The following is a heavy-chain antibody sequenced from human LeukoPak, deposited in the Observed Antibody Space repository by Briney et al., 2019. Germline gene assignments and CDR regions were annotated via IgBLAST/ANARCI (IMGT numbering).Heavy chain of an antibody. CDR2: ISAYNGNT. Sequence: ASVKVSCKASGYTFTSYGISWVRQAPGQGLEWMGWISAYNGNTNYAQKLQGRVTMTTDTSTSTAYMELRSLRSDDTAVYYCARDTRGLSTRGAFDIWGQGTMVTVSS. V-gene: IGHV1-18*01. CDR1: GYTFTSYG. CDR3: ARDTRGLSTRGAFDI. D-gene: IGHD3-10*01. J-gene: IGHJ3*02.